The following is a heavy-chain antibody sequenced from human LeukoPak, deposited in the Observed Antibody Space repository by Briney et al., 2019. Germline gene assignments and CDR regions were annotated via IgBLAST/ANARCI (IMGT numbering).Heavy chain of an antibody. CDR1: GGTFSSYA. Sequence: SVKVSCKASGGTFSSYAISWVRQAPGQGLEWMGRIIPILGIANYAQKFQGRVTITADKSTSTAYMELSSLRSDDTAVYYCARDNRRYSSGWYNAFDIWGQGTMVTVSS. D-gene: IGHD6-19*01. J-gene: IGHJ3*02. V-gene: IGHV1-69*04. CDR2: IIPILGIA. CDR3: ARDNRRYSSGWYNAFDI.